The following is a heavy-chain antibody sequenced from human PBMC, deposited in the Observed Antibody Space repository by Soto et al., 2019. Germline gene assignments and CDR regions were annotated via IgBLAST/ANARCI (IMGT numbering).Heavy chain of an antibody. CDR3: ARTSAAGKYYYGMDV. CDR1: GYSFSNTW. D-gene: IGHD6-13*01. V-gene: IGHV5-51*01. Sequence: PGESLKISCKGSGYSFSNTWINWVRQMPGKGLEWMGIIYPGNSETRYSPSFQGQVTISADKSISTAYLQWSSLKASDTAMYYCARTSAAGKYYYGMDVWGQGTTVTVSS. J-gene: IGHJ6*02. CDR2: IYPGNSET.